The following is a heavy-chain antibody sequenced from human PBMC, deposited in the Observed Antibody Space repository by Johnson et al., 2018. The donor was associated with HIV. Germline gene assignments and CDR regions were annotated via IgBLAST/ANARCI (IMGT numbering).Heavy chain of an antibody. J-gene: IGHJ3*02. V-gene: IGHV3-30*04. D-gene: IGHD3-16*01. CDR1: GFTFSSYA. Sequence: QMHLVESGGGVVQPGRSLRLSCAASGFTFSSYAMHWVRQAPGKGLEWVAVISYYGSNKYYADSVKGRFTISRDNSKNTLYLQMNSLRAEDTAVYYCAREGGLTGAFDIWGQGTMVTVSS. CDR3: AREGGLTGAFDI. CDR2: ISYYGSNK.